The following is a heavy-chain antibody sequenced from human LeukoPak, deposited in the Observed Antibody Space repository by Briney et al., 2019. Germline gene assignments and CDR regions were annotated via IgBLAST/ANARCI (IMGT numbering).Heavy chain of an antibody. D-gene: IGHD2-2*01. CDR1: GYTLTSYD. CDR3: ARSHCSSTSCLFDP. J-gene: IGHJ5*02. Sequence: ASVKVSCKASGYTLTSYDINWVRQATGQGLEWMGWMNPNSGNTGYAQKFQGRVTITRNTSISTAYMELSSLRSEDTAVYYCARSHCSSTSCLFDPWGQGTLVTVSS. CDR2: MNPNSGNT. V-gene: IGHV1-8*03.